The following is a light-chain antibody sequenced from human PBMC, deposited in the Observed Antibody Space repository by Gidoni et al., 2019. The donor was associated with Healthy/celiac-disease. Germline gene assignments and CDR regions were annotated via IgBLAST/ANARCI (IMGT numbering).Light chain of an antibody. V-gene: IGLV1-40*01. CDR1: SSNIGAGYD. CDR2: GNS. J-gene: IGLJ3*02. CDR3: QSYDSSLSGSEV. Sequence: QSVLTQPPSVSGAPGQRVTISCTGSSSNIGAGYDVHWYQQLPGTAPKLLIYGNSNRPSGFSDRFSGSKSGTSASLAITGLQAEDEADYYCQSYDSSLSGSEVFGGGTKLTVL.